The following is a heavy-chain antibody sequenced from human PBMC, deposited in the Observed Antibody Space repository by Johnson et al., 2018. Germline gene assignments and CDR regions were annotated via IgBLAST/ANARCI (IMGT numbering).Heavy chain of an antibody. J-gene: IGHJ3*02. Sequence: VQLVESGAEVKKPGESLKISCKGSGFSFISYWIAWVRQMPGKGLEWMGIIYPGDSDTSYSPSFQGQVTISAAKSISTAHLQWSSLKASDTAMSYCAGRITHSNFNAVDSWGQGTMVTVSS. CDR1: GFSFISYW. D-gene: IGHD3-10*01. CDR3: AGRITHSNFNAVDS. CDR2: IYPGDSDT. V-gene: IGHV5-51*03.